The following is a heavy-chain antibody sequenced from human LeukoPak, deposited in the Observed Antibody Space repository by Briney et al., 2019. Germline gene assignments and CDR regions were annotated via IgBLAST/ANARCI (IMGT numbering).Heavy chain of an antibody. CDR3: ASNEGVTTAWDFDY. D-gene: IGHD2-21*02. Sequence: SETLSLTCAVYGGSFSGYSWSWIRQPPGKGLEWIGHINHSGSTNYNPSLKSRVTISVDTSKKQFSLKLYSVTAADTAVYYCASNEGVTTAWDFDYWGQGTLVTVAS. J-gene: IGHJ4*02. V-gene: IGHV4-34*01. CDR2: INHSGST. CDR1: GGSFSGYS.